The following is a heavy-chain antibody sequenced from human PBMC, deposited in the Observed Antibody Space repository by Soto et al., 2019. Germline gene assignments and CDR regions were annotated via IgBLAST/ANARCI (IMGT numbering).Heavy chain of an antibody. CDR2: IYYSGST. Sequence: SETLSLTCTVSGGSISSSSYYWGWIRQPPGKGLEWIGSIYYSGSTYYNPSLKSRVTISVDTSKNQFSLKLSSVTAADTAVYYCARLKNPVVVVAATSGYYYYMDVWGKGTTVTVSS. D-gene: IGHD2-15*01. J-gene: IGHJ6*03. CDR1: GGSISSSSYY. CDR3: ARLKNPVVVVAATSGYYYYMDV. V-gene: IGHV4-39*01.